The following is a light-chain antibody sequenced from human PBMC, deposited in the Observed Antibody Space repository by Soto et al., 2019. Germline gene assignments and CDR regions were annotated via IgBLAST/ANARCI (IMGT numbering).Light chain of an antibody. J-gene: IGLJ2*01. Sequence: QSALTQPASVSGSPGQSITISCSGTSSDVGGYKYVSWYQQHPGKAPKLMIYEVSNRPSGVSNRFSGSKSGNTASLTISGLQAEDEADYYCGSYSSSNTLGVFGGGTKLTAL. CDR1: SSDVGGYKY. CDR2: EVS. V-gene: IGLV2-14*01. CDR3: GSYSSSNTLGV.